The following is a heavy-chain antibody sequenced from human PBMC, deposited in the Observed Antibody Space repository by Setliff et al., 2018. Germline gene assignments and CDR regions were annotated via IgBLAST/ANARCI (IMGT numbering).Heavy chain of an antibody. D-gene: IGHD6-19*01. CDR2: IRPKANSYAT. V-gene: IGHV3-73*01. J-gene: IGHJ6*02. Sequence: PGGSLRLSCAASGFTFSDSAMHWVRQASGKGLEWVGRIRPKANSYATAYAASVRGRFTISRDDSKSSLYLQMNSLKTEDTAVYYCADAGSAKGLDIWGQGTTVTVSS. CDR3: ADAGSAKGLDI. CDR1: GFTFSDSA.